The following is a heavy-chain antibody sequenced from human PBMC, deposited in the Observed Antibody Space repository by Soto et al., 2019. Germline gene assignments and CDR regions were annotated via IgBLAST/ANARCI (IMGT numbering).Heavy chain of an antibody. J-gene: IGHJ4*02. V-gene: IGHV1-69*13. CDR3: ASAEVAMTYYDY. D-gene: IGHD5-12*01. CDR1: GITLTTNG. CDR2: MIPIFGEA. Sequence: AASVKVSCKVSGITLTTNGITWVRQAPGHGLEWMGGMIPIFGEATYAQKFQGRLRITADESTSTAYMELSSLTYEDTALYFCASAEVAMTYYDYWGQGALVTVSS.